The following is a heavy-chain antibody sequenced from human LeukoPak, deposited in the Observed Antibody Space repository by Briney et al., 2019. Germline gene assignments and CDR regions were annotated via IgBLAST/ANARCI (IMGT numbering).Heavy chain of an antibody. D-gene: IGHD6-13*01. J-gene: IGHJ5*02. Sequence: ASVKVSCKASGGTFSSYAISWVRQAPGQGLEWMGGIIPIFGTANYAQKFQGRVTITTDESTSTAYMELSSLRSEDTAVYYCARAGYSSSWRSWFDPWGQGTLVTVSS. V-gene: IGHV1-69*05. CDR1: GGTFSSYA. CDR3: ARAGYSSSWRSWFDP. CDR2: IIPIFGTA.